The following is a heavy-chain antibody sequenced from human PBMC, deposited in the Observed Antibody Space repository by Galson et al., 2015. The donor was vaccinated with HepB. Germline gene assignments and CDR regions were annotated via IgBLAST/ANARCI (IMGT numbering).Heavy chain of an antibody. CDR1: RFSFSTYS. D-gene: IGHD3-22*01. Sequence: SLRLSCAGSRFSFSTYSMNWVRQAPGKGLEWMSYITSSGDTMYYADSVKGRFTISRDNAKSSLYLQMNSLRDEDTAFYSCARVVYYSSVSYFGTFDNWGQVTLVTVSS. V-gene: IGHV3-48*02. CDR3: ARVVYYSSVSYFGTFDN. J-gene: IGHJ3*02. CDR2: ITSSGDTM.